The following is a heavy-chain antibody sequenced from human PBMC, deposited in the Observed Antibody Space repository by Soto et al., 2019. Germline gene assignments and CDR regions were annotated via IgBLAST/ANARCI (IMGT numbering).Heavy chain of an antibody. V-gene: IGHV3-53*02. CDR1: GFTVNSNC. CDR3: AKGDGFILAV. D-gene: IGHD1-26*01. J-gene: IGHJ6*02. Sequence: VQVLATGGGLIQPGGSLRLSCAASGFTVNSNCMSWVRQAPGEGLQWVSITNTGGTTYYADSVKGRFTVSRDNSKNTLYLQMNSLRAEDTAVYYCAKGDGFILAVWGQGTTVSVSS. CDR2: TNTGGTT.